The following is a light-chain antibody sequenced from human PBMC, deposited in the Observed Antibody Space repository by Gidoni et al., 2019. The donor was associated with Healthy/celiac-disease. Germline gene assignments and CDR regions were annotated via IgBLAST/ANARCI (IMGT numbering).Light chain of an antibody. V-gene: IGKV3-20*01. J-gene: IGKJ1*01. CDR2: GES. Sequence: EIVLTQSPGTLSLSPGKRATLSCRARQSVSSSYLAWYQQKPGQAPRLLIYGESSRATGIPDRFSGSGAGTDFTLTISRREHEEFAVYYCQQYGSSLHGTFGQGTKVEIK. CDR3: QQYGSSLHGT. CDR1: QSVSSSY.